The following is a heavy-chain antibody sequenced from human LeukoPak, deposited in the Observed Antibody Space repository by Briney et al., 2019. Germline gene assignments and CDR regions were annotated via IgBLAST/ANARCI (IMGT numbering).Heavy chain of an antibody. J-gene: IGHJ3*02. CDR3: AREGVGATHRANAFDI. V-gene: IGHV6-1*01. Sequence: SQTLSLTCAISGDSVSSNSAAWNWIRQSPSRGLEWLGRTYYRSKWYNDYAVSVKSRITINPDTSKNQSSLQLNSVTPEDTAVYYCAREGVGATHRANAFDIWGQGTMVTVSS. CDR2: TYYRSKWYN. D-gene: IGHD1-26*01. CDR1: GDSVSSNSAA.